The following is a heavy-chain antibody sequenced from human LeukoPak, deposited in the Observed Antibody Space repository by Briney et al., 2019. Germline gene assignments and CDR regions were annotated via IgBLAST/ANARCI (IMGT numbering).Heavy chain of an antibody. Sequence: PSETLSLTCTVSDGSISSYYWSWIRQPPGKGLEWIGYIYYSGSTNYNPSLKSRVTISVDTSKNQFSLKLSSVTAADTAVYYCARSGGSYEGDYWGLGTLVTVSS. CDR1: DGSISSYY. V-gene: IGHV4-59*01. CDR3: ARSGGSYEGDY. CDR2: IYYSGST. D-gene: IGHD1-26*01. J-gene: IGHJ4*02.